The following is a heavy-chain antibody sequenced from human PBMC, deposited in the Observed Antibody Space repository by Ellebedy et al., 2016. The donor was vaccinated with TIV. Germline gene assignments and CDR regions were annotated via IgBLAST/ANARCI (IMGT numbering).Heavy chain of an antibody. D-gene: IGHD3-9*01. Sequence: MPSETLSLTCTVSGGSISSYCWSWIRQPPGKGLEWIGYIYYSGSTNYNPSLKSRVTISVDTSKNQFSLKLSSVTAADTAVYYCARGDFDWVADAFDIWGQGTMVTVSS. CDR3: ARGDFDWVADAFDI. CDR1: GGSISSYC. CDR2: IYYSGST. J-gene: IGHJ3*02. V-gene: IGHV4-59*12.